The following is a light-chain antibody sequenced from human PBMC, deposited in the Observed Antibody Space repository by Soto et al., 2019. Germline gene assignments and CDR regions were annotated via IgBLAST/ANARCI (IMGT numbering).Light chain of an antibody. CDR1: QSVSSSY. CDR2: GAS. CDR3: QHYNYWPYT. Sequence: EIVFTHSPGTLSLSPGERATLSCRASQSVSSSYLAWYQQKPGQAPRLLIYGASSRATGIPDRFSGSGSGTDFTLTISSLQSEDFAVYYCQHYNYWPYTFGQGTKVDIK. J-gene: IGKJ2*01. V-gene: IGKV3-20*01.